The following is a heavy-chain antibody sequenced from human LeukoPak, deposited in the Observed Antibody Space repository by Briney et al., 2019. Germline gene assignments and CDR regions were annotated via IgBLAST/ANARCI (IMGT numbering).Heavy chain of an antibody. D-gene: IGHD3-22*01. CDR1: GGSISSYY. Sequence: SETLSLTCTASGGSISSYYWSWIRQPPGKGLEWIGYIYYSGSTSYDPSLKSGVTISVNTSKNQCFLKLSSVTAADTAVYYCARESVEYYDSSGYYYEGGFIDYWGKGTRVTVSS. CDR3: ARESVEYYDSSGYYYEGGFIDY. J-gene: IGHJ4*02. V-gene: IGHV4-59*12. CDR2: IYYSGST.